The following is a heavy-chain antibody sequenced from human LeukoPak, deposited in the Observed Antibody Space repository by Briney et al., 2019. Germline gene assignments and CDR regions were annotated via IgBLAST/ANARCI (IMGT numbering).Heavy chain of an antibody. CDR1: GGSISSGSYY. CDR3: VKSGTLLREGFNY. V-gene: IGHV4-61*02. CDR2: IYTSGST. J-gene: IGHJ4*02. Sequence: SETLSLTCTVSGGSISSGSYYWSWIRQPAGKGLEWIGRIYTSGSTNYNPSLKSRVTISVDTPRNQFSLNLHSMTAADTAVYYCVKSGTLLREGFNYWGQGTLVTVSS. D-gene: IGHD1-1*01.